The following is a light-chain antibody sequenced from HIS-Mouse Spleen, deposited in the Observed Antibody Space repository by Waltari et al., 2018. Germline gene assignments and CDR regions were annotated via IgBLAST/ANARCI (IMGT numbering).Light chain of an antibody. CDR2: DVS. CDR1: SSDVGRDNY. J-gene: IGLJ2*01. CDR3: CSYAGSYTFYVV. V-gene: IGLV2-11*01. Sequence: QSALTQPRSVSGSPGQSVTTSCTGTSSDVGRDNYVSCDQQHPGKAPKLMIYDVSKRPSGVPDRFSGSKSGNTASLTISGLQAEDDADYYCCSYAGSYTFYVVFGGGTKLTVL.